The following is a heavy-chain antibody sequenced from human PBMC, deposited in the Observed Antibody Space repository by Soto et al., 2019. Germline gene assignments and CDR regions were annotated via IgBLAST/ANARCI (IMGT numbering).Heavy chain of an antibody. CDR2: IYYSGST. CDR3: ARDVVAICSGGSCVGQEFDY. D-gene: IGHD2-15*01. CDR1: GGSISSGGYY. Sequence: SETLSLTCTVSGGSISSGGYYWSWIRQHPGKGLEWIGYIYYSGSTYYNPSLKSRVTISVDTSKNQFSLKLSSVTAADTAVYYCARDVVAICSGGSCVGQEFDYWGQGTLVTVSS. V-gene: IGHV4-31*03. J-gene: IGHJ4*02.